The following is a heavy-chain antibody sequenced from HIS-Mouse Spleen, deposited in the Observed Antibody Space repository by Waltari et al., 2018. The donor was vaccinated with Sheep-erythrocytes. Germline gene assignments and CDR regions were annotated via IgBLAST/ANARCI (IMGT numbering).Heavy chain of an antibody. CDR3: ARWAFDI. CDR2: ISYDGRNK. CDR1: GFTFSSYA. Sequence: QVQLVESGGGVVQPGRSLRLSCAASGFTFSSYAMHWVRQAQGKGLEWVAVISYDGRNKYYADSVKGRFTISRDNSKNTLYLQMNSLRAEDTAVYYCARWAFDIWGQGTMVTVSS. J-gene: IGHJ3*02. V-gene: IGHV3-30*04.